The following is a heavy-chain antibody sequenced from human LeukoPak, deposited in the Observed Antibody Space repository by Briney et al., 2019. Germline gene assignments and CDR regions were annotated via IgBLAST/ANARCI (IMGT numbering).Heavy chain of an antibody. CDR2: ISRSGATT. CDR1: GFTFSSYA. CDR3: ARDLLGLYYFDY. Sequence: GGSLRLSCAASGFTFSSYAMSWVRQAPEKGLEWVATISRSGATTYYADSVKGRFTTSRDNSKNTLYLQMNSLRAEDTAVYHCARDLLGLYYFDYWGQGTLVSVSS. D-gene: IGHD7-27*01. V-gene: IGHV3-23*01. J-gene: IGHJ4*02.